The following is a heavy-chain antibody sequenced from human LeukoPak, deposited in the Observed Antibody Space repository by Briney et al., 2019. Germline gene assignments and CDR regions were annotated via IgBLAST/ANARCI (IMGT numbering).Heavy chain of an antibody. CDR1: GFTFSSYG. CDR2: ISGSGGST. V-gene: IGHV3-23*01. CDR3: AKDRRGYSYGYGSGWFDP. J-gene: IGHJ5*02. D-gene: IGHD5-18*01. Sequence: GGTLRLSCAASGFTFSSYGMSWVRQAPGKGLEWVSAISGSGGSTYYADSVKGRFTISRDNSKNTLYLQMNSLRAEDTAVYYCAKDRRGYSYGYGSGWFDPWGQGTLVTVSS.